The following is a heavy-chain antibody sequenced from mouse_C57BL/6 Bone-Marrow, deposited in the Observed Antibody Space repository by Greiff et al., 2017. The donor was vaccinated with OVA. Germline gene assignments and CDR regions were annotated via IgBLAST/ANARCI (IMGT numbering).Heavy chain of an antibody. Sequence: EVKLMESGGGLVKPGGSLKLSCAASGFTFSRYALSWVRQTPEKRLEWVATISDGGSYTYYPDNVKGRFTISRDNAKNNLYLQMSHLKSEDTAMYYCARALTTGGGDYWGQGTTLTVSS. V-gene: IGHV5-4*03. CDR3: ARALTTGGGDY. CDR1: GFTFSRYA. D-gene: IGHD1-1*01. J-gene: IGHJ2*01. CDR2: ISDGGSYT.